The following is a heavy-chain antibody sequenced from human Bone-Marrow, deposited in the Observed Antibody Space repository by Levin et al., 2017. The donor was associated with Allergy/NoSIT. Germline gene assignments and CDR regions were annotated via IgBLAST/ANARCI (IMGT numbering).Heavy chain of an antibody. D-gene: IGHD2-2*01. CDR1: GYTLTELS. Sequence: GGSLRLSCKVSGYTLTELSMHWVRQAPGKGLEWMGGFDPEDGETIYAQKFQGRVTMTEDTSTDTAYMELSSLRSEDTAVYYCATLCSSTSCYYGMDVWGQGTTVTVSS. CDR2: FDPEDGET. V-gene: IGHV1-24*01. CDR3: ATLCSSTSCYYGMDV. J-gene: IGHJ6*02.